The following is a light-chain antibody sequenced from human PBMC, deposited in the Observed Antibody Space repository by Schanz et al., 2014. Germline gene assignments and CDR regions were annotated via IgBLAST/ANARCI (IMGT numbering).Light chain of an antibody. J-gene: IGLJ1*01. CDR2: DVH. CDR1: SSDVGGHDR. Sequence: QSALTQPPSASGSPGQSVTISCTGTSSDVGGHDRVSWYQQHPGKAPKLMIYDVHKRPSGVPDRFSGSKSGNTASLTISGLQAEDEADYYCGSYTTSINYVFGTGTKLTVL. CDR3: GSYTTSINYV. V-gene: IGLV2-8*01.